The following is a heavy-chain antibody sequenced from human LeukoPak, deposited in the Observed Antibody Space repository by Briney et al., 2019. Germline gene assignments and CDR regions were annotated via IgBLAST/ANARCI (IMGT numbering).Heavy chain of an antibody. CDR1: GGSISSYY. D-gene: IGHD3-22*01. CDR3: ARWSNYYDSSGYYFSSFDY. V-gene: IGHV4-59*01. CDR2: IYYSGST. J-gene: IGHJ4*02. Sequence: SETLSLTRTVSGGSISSYYWSWIRQPPGKGLEWIGYIYYSGSTNYNPSLKSRVTISVDTSKNQFSLKLSSVTAADTAVYYCARWSNYYDSSGYYFSSFDYWGQGTLVTVSS.